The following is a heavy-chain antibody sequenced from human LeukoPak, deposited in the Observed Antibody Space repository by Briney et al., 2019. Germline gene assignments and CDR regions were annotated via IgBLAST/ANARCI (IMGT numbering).Heavy chain of an antibody. V-gene: IGHV4-30-4*01. Sequence: SQTLSLTCTVSGGSISSGDYYWSWIRQPPGKGLEWIGYIYYSGSTYYNPSLKSRVTISVDTSKNQFSPKLSSVTAADTAVYYCARDPARGYSYRLDYWGQGTLVTVSS. CDR2: IYYSGST. D-gene: IGHD5-18*01. CDR3: ARDPARGYSYRLDY. CDR1: GGSISSGDYY. J-gene: IGHJ4*02.